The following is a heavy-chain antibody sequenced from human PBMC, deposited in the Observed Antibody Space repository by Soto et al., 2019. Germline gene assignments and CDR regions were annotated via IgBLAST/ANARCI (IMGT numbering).Heavy chain of an antibody. CDR3: VRFGGAAAGPGDY. CDR1: GFTFSSYE. J-gene: IGHJ4*02. V-gene: IGHV3-48*03. Sequence: PGGSLRLSCVASGFTFSSYEMNWVRQAPGKGLEWVSYISSSGTTIYYTDSVKGRFTISRDNAKKSLYLQMNSLRAEDTAVYYCVRFGGAAAGPGDYWGQGTLVTVSS. D-gene: IGHD6-13*01. CDR2: ISSSGTTI.